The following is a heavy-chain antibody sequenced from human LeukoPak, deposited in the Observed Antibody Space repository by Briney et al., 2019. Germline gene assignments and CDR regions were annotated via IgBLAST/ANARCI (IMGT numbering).Heavy chain of an antibody. CDR1: GYTFTGYY. J-gene: IGHJ4*02. CDR3: ASSDSGDLFDY. V-gene: IGHV1-46*01. CDR2: INPSGGST. Sequence: ASVKVSCKASGYTFTGYYMHWVRQAPGQGLEWMGIINPSGGSTSYAQKFQGRVTMTRDTSTSTVYMELNSLRSEDTAVYYCASSDSGDLFDYWGQGTLVTVSS. D-gene: IGHD4-17*01.